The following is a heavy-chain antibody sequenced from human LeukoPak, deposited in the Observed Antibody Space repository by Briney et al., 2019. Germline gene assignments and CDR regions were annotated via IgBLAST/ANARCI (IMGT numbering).Heavy chain of an antibody. V-gene: IGHV4-4*07. D-gene: IGHD6-13*01. Sequence: SETLSLTCTVSGGSISSYYWSWIRQPAGKGLEWIGRIYTSGSTNYNPSLKSRVTMSVDTSKNQFSLKLSSVTAADTAVNYCARDNFSSSCLSYNWFDPWGQGTLVTVSP. CDR2: IYTSGST. CDR1: GGSISSYY. J-gene: IGHJ5*02. CDR3: ARDNFSSSCLSYNWFDP.